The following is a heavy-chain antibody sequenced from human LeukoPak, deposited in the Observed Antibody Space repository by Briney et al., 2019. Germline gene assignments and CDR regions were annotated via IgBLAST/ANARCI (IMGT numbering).Heavy chain of an antibody. CDR2: ISAYNGNT. D-gene: IGHD1-26*01. V-gene: IGHV1-18*01. CDR1: GYTFTSYG. Sequence: ASVKVSCKASGYTFTSYGISWVRQAPGQGLEWMGWISAYNGNTNYAQKLQGRVTMTTDTSTSTAYMELRSLRSDDTAVYYCARDQRDGSGRSRSNYYFDYWGQGTLVTVSS. CDR3: ARDQRDGSGRSRSNYYFDY. J-gene: IGHJ4*02.